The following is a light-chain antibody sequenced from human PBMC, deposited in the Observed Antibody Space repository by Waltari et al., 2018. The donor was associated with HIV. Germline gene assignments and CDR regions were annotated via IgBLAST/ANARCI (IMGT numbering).Light chain of an antibody. V-gene: IGKV1-39*01. CDR1: QSVGNY. CDR2: AAS. CDR3: QQSDTIPYT. Sequence: DIQVTKSPSSLSTSVGDRVTITCQTSQSVGNYLNWYQQRPGKAPNLLIYAASTLHSGVPSRFSGGGSGTDFTLTIVSLQPEDFATYDCQQSDTIPYTVGQGTKLEI. J-gene: IGKJ2*01.